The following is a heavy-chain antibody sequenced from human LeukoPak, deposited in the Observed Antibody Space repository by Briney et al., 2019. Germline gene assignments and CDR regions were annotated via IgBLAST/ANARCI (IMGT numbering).Heavy chain of an antibody. D-gene: IGHD6-13*01. Sequence: GASVKVSCKASGYTFTGYYMHWARQAPRQGLEWMGWINPNSGGTNYAQKFQGRVTMTRDTSISTAYMELSRLRSDDTAVYYCARAIAAAAYWFDPWGQGTLVTVSS. V-gene: IGHV1-2*02. CDR3: ARAIAAAAYWFDP. CDR1: GYTFTGYY. CDR2: INPNSGGT. J-gene: IGHJ5*02.